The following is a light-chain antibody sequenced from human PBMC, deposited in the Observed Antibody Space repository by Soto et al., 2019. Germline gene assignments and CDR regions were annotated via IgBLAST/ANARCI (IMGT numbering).Light chain of an antibody. V-gene: IGKV1-5*03. CDR2: KAS. CDR1: QNINSW. Sequence: DIQMTQSPSTLSASVGDRVTITCRASQNINSWLVWYQQKPGKAPKVLIYKASSLESGVPSRFTGSGSGTKFTLTISSLQPDDLATYYCQQYNTYPWTFGQGTNVEIK. CDR3: QQYNTYPWT. J-gene: IGKJ1*01.